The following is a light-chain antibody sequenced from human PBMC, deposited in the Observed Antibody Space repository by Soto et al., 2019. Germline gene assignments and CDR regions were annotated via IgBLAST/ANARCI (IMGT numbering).Light chain of an antibody. CDR1: QSVSSN. CDR3: QQYNDWPT. Sequence: EIVMTQSPATLSVSLGERATLSCRASQSVSSNLAWYQQKPGQAPRLLIYGASTRATGIPARFSGSGSETEFTLTISSLQSEDFAVYSCQQYNDWPTFGPGPKVDIK. V-gene: IGKV3-15*01. CDR2: GAS. J-gene: IGKJ1*01.